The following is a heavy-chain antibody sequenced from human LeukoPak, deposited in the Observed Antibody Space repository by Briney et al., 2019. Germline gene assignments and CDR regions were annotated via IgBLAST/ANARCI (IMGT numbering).Heavy chain of an antibody. CDR2: IYYSGST. CDR3: ARVECSGGSCYFDY. V-gene: IGHV4-59*01. CDR1: GGSISSYY. J-gene: IGHJ4*02. Sequence: SETLSLTCTVSGGSISSYYWSWIRQPPGKGLEWIGYIYYSGSTNYNPSLKSRVTISVDTSKNQFSLKLSSVTAADTAVYYCARVECSGGSCYFDYWGQGTLVTVSS. D-gene: IGHD2-15*01.